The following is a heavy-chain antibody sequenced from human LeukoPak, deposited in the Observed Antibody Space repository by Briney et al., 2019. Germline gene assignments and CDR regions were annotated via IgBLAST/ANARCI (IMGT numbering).Heavy chain of an antibody. Sequence: GGSLRLSCAASGFTFSSYSMNWVRQAPGKGLEWVSYISNVGATIYYADSVKGRFTISRDNSKNSLFLQMNSLRAEDTAVYFCVKDHRGYDNAHGFDFWGQGTLVTVSS. CDR1: GFTFSSYS. J-gene: IGHJ4*02. D-gene: IGHD5-18*01. CDR3: VKDHRGYDNAHGFDF. CDR2: ISNVGATI. V-gene: IGHV3-48*04.